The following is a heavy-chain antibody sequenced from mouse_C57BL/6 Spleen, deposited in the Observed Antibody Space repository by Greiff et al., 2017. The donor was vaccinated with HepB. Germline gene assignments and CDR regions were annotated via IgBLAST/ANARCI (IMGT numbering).Heavy chain of an antibody. CDR1: GYSFTGYF. V-gene: IGHV1-20*01. D-gene: IGHD2-1*01. Sequence: EVKLVESGPELVKPGDSVKISCKASGYSFTGYFMNWVMQSHGKSLEWIGRINPYNGDTFYNQKFKGKATLTVDKSSSTAHMELRSLTSEDSAVYYCAREGNLDYWGQGTTLTVSS. CDR2: INPYNGDT. CDR3: AREGNLDY. J-gene: IGHJ2*01.